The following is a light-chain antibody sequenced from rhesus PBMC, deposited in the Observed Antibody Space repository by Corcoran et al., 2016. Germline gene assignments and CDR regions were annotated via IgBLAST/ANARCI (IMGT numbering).Light chain of an antibody. Sequence: DIQMTQSPSSLSASVGDRVTITCRASQGITNDLAWYQQKTGETPKLLSYDASNLQRGIPSRLSGSGARTVFTLTISSLQSEDFATYYCPHYYSTPHSFGQGTKVEIK. CDR1: QGITND. J-gene: IGKJ2*01. CDR3: PHYYSTPHS. CDR2: DAS. V-gene: IGKV1S17*01.